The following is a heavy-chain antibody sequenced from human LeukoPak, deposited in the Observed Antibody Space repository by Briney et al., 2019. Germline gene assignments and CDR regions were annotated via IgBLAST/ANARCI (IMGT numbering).Heavy chain of an antibody. CDR2: ISGSGGST. J-gene: IGHJ4*02. CDR3: AKDKGGPYYDSSGPLQY. Sequence: GGSLRLSCAASGFTFSSYGMSWVRQAPGKGLEWVSAISGSGGSTYYADSVKGRFTISRDNSKNTLYLQMNSLRAEDTAVYYCAKDKGGPYYDSSGPLQYWGQGTLVTVSS. CDR1: GFTFSSYG. V-gene: IGHV3-23*01. D-gene: IGHD3-22*01.